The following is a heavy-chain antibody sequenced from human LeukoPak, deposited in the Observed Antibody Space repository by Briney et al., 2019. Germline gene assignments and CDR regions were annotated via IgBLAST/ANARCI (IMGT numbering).Heavy chain of an antibody. CDR1: GFTFSSYA. D-gene: IGHD3-3*01. CDR3: AKDLGYYDFWSGYSSPLFDY. J-gene: IGHJ4*02. Sequence: GGSLRLSCAASGFTFSSYAVSWVRQAPGKGLEWVSAISGSGGSTYYADSVKGRFTISRDNSKNTLYLQMNSMRAEDTAVYYCAKDLGYYDFWSGYSSPLFDYWGQGTLVTVSS. V-gene: IGHV3-23*01. CDR2: ISGSGGST.